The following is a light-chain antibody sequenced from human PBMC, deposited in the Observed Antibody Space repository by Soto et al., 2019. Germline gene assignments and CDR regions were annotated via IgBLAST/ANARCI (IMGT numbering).Light chain of an antibody. Sequence: QSALTQPASVSGSPGQSITISCTGTSSDVGGYNYVSWYQQHPGKAPKLMIYEVSNRPSGVSNRFSGSKSGNTASLTISGLQAEDEADYYCCSYTSTNTLEGVFGGGTKLTVL. V-gene: IGLV2-14*01. CDR1: SSDVGGYNY. CDR3: CSYTSTNTLEGV. CDR2: EVS. J-gene: IGLJ2*01.